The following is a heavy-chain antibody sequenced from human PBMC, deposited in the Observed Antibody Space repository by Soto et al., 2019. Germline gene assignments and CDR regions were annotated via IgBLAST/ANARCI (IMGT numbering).Heavy chain of an antibody. CDR3: ARQRTYGDYFGFIDY. J-gene: IGHJ4*02. V-gene: IGHV1-18*01. CDR1: GYTFTSYG. CDR2: ISAYNGNT. D-gene: IGHD4-17*01. Sequence: QVQLVQSGAEVKKPGASVKVSCKASGYTFTSYGISWVRQAPGQGLEWMGWISAYNGNTTYAQKLQGRFTMTTDTSTSTAYMELRSLRSDDTAVYYCARQRTYGDYFGFIDYWGQGTLVTVSS.